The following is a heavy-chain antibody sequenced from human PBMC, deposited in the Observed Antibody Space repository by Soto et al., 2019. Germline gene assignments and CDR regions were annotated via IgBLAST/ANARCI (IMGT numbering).Heavy chain of an antibody. Sequence: QLQLQESGPDLVKPSETLSLTCTVSGASISSGGDYWSWIRQHPGKGLEWNGYIYYSGSADYNPSLKCRFTMSVDTSRNQFSLKLRSVTAADTAIYYCSSTHDVVSCYSPYFDFWGQGIRVLGSS. J-gene: IGHJ4*02. CDR1: GASISSGGDY. CDR3: SSTHDVVSCYSPYFDF. V-gene: IGHV4-31*03. D-gene: IGHD3-3*01. CDR2: IYYSGSA.